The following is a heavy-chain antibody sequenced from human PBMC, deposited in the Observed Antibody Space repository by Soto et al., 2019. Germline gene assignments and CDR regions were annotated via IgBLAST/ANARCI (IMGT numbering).Heavy chain of an antibody. CDR2: ISGSGVSA. J-gene: IGHJ4*02. CDR3: VKVRGGFYTYYFDY. V-gene: IGHV3-23*01. D-gene: IGHD3-10*01. Sequence: GGSLRLSCAASGFIFSSYAMNWVRQAPGKGLEWVSGISGSGVSAYYADSVKGRFSISRDNSKNTLYLQMNSLRAEDTAIYYCVKVRGGFYTYYFDYWGQGTLVTVSS. CDR1: GFIFSSYA.